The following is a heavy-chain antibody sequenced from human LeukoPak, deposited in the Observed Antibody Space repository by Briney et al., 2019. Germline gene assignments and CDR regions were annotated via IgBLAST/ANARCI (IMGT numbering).Heavy chain of an antibody. CDR2: IYYSGST. J-gene: IGHJ4*02. V-gene: IGHV4-59*01. CDR1: GGSISSYY. CDR3: ARDDYYGSGSYDY. Sequence: SETLSLTCTVSGGSISSYYWSWIRQPPGKGLEWIGYIYYSGSTNYNPSLKSRVTISVDTSKNQFSLKLSSVTAADTAVYYCARDDYYGSGSYDYWGQGTLVTVPS. D-gene: IGHD3-10*01.